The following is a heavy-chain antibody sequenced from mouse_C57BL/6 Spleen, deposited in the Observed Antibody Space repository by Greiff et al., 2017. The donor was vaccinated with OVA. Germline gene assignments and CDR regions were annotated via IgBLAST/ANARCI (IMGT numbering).Heavy chain of an antibody. CDR1: GYTFTDYH. CDR2: INPNNGGT. CDR3: ARGDYYGSSYTWYFDV. V-gene: IGHV1-22*01. J-gene: IGHJ1*03. Sequence: EVQLQQSGPELVKPGASVKMSCKASGYTFTDYHMHWVKQSHGKSLEWIGYINPNNGGTSYNQKFKGKATLTVNMSSSTAYMELRSLTSEDSAVYYCARGDYYGSSYTWYFDVWGTGTTVTVSS. D-gene: IGHD1-1*01.